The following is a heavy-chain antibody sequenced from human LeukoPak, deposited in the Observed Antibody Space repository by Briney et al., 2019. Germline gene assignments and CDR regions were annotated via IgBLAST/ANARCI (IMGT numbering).Heavy chain of an antibody. CDR3: ARGSNYYGSGSYYFGRGGPENFDY. CDR1: GYTFTSYA. V-gene: IGHV1-3*01. CDR2: INAGNGNT. Sequence: ASVKVSCKASGYTFTSYAMHWVRQAPGQRLEWMGWINAGNGNTKYSQKFQGRVTITRDTSASTAYMVLSSLRSEDTAVYYCARGSNYYGSGSYYFGRGGPENFDYWGQGTLVTVSS. D-gene: IGHD3-10*01. J-gene: IGHJ4*02.